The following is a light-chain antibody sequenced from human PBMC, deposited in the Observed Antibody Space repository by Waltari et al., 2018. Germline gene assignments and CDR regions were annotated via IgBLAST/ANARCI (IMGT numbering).Light chain of an antibody. CDR1: QTIRANY. V-gene: IGKV3-20*01. Sequence: EIVLTQSPGTLSLSPGEGATLSCRASQTIRANYLAWFQQKPGQAPRLLIHDVSTRATGIPDRFSGSGSGTDLSLTISRLGAEDFAVYYCQQYGISPRTVGQGTEVEIK. J-gene: IGKJ1*01. CDR2: DVS. CDR3: QQYGISPRT.